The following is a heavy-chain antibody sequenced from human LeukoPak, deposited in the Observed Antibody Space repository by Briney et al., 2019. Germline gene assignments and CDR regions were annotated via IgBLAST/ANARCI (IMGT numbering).Heavy chain of an antibody. D-gene: IGHD6-13*01. CDR3: ARDLEAANTYYFDY. J-gene: IGHJ4*02. V-gene: IGHV3-66*01. CDR1: GFTVSSSY. Sequence: LAGVSLRLSCAASGFTVSSSYMSWVRQAPGKGLEWVSIISSAGTTYYADSVKGRFTISRDNSKNTVYIQVNSLRDEDTAVYYCARDLEAANTYYFDYWGQGTMVTVSS. CDR2: ISSAGTT.